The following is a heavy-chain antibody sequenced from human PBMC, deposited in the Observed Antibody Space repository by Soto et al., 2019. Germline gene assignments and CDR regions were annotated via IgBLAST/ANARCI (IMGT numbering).Heavy chain of an antibody. J-gene: IGHJ4*02. CDR2: IIPIFGTA. D-gene: IGHD1-26*01. CDR3: ARDGGRHSGGIDY. Sequence: ASVKASCKASGATFSSYSINWVRQAPGQGLEWMGEIIPIFGTANYAQKFQGRVTITADESTSTAYMELSSLRSEDTAVYYCARDGGRHSGGIDYWGQGTLVTVSS. CDR1: GATFSSYS. V-gene: IGHV1-69*13.